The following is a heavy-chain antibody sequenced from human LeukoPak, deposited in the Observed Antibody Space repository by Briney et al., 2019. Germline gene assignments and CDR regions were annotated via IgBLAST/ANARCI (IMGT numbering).Heavy chain of an antibody. CDR3: ARDRQSGYEHHYYYMDV. D-gene: IGHD5-12*01. CDR1: GFTFSSYS. Sequence: PGGSLRLSCAASGFTFSSYSMNWVRQAPGKGLEWVSSISSSSSYIYYADSVKGRFTISRDNAKNSLYLQMNSLRAEDTAVYYCARDRQSGYEHHYYYMDVWGKGTTVTVSS. V-gene: IGHV3-21*01. J-gene: IGHJ6*03. CDR2: ISSSSSYI.